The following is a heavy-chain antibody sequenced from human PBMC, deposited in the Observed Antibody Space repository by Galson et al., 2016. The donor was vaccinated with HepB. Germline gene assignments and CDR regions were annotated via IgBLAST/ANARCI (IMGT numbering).Heavy chain of an antibody. J-gene: IGHJ4*02. CDR1: GLTFSSYT. CDR2: ISLSSRII. Sequence: SLRLSCAASGLTFSSYTMTWVRLAPGKGLEWVSYISLSSRIIYYADSVQGRFTISRDDAKKSLHLQMDSLRDEDTAGSYCARGRGGYDSSAYPFDLWGQGTLVTVSA. V-gene: IGHV3-48*02. D-gene: IGHD3-22*01. CDR3: ARGRGGYDSSAYPFDL.